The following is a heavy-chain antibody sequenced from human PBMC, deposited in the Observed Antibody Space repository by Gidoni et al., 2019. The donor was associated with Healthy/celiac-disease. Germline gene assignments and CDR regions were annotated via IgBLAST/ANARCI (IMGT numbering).Heavy chain of an antibody. CDR3: ARVSSSWYLPFDY. D-gene: IGHD6-13*01. CDR1: GFTVSSYW. J-gene: IGHJ4*02. Sequence: EVQLVESGGGLVQPGGSLRLSCASHGFTVSSYWMHWVRQAPGKGLVWVSRINSDGSSTSYADSVKGRFTISRDNAKNTLYLQMNSLRAEDTAVYYCARVSSSWYLPFDYWGQGTLVTVSS. CDR2: INSDGSST. V-gene: IGHV3-74*01.